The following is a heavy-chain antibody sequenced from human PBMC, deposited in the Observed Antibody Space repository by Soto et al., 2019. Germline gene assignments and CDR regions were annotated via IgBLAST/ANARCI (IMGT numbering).Heavy chain of an antibody. J-gene: IGHJ4*02. Sequence: QVQLQESGPGLVKPSQTLSLTCTVSGGSISSGDYYWSWIRQPPGKGLEWIGYIYYSGSTYYNPYLKIRVTISVDTSRNQFSLKLSSVTAADTAVYYCARAVPAGRDFDYWGQGTLVTVSA. V-gene: IGHV4-30-4*01. CDR1: GGSISSGDYY. CDR3: ARAVPAGRDFDY. D-gene: IGHD1-1*01. CDR2: IYYSGST.